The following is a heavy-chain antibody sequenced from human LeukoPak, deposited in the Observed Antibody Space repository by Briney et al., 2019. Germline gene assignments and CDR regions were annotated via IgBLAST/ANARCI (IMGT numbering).Heavy chain of an antibody. J-gene: IGHJ4*02. CDR2: IYHSGST. D-gene: IGHD3-10*01. Sequence: SETLSLTCTVSGYSISSGYSWGWIRQPPGKGLEWIGYIYHSGSTYYNPSLKSRVTISVDTSKNQFSLKLSSVTAADTAVYYCARTNYYGSGNYAKFDYWGQGNLVTVSS. V-gene: IGHV4-38-2*02. CDR1: GYSISSGYS. CDR3: ARTNYYGSGNYAKFDY.